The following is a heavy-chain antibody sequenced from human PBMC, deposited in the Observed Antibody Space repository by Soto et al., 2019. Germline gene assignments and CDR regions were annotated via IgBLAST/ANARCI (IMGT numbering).Heavy chain of an antibody. CDR2: FYYSGST. D-gene: IGHD3-3*01. Sequence: PSCTLSISCSVSGDSIRSYYWNWIRKTPDKGLEWIGYFYYSGSTNYNPSLNGRVTMSADTPKNQVSLRLTSVTAADTAIYYCAKADFWSGFYAFELWGQGLLVTVSS. V-gene: IGHV4-59*07. CDR1: GDSIRSYY. CDR3: AKADFWSGFYAFEL. J-gene: IGHJ4*02.